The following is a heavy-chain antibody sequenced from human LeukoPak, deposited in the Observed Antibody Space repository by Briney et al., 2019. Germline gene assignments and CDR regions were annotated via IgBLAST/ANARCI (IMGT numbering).Heavy chain of an antibody. Sequence: GASVKVSCKAPGYTFTSYHMHWVRQAPGQGLEWMGIINPSGGSRSYAQKFQGRVTMTRDTSTSTVYMELSSLRSENTAVYYCARAETISSSWPYYFDYWGQGTLVTVSS. CDR2: INPSGGSR. V-gene: IGHV1-46*01. CDR3: ARAETISSSWPYYFDY. CDR1: GYTFTSYH. D-gene: IGHD6-13*01. J-gene: IGHJ4*02.